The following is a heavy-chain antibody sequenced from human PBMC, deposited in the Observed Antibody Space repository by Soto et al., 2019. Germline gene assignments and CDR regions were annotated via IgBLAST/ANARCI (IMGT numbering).Heavy chain of an antibody. Sequence: SETLSLTCAVSGGSISSGGYSWSWIRQPPGGGLEWIGYIYHSGSTYYNPSLKSRVTISVDRSKNQFSLKLSSATAAATAVYYCASRYYGSGSYYNWFDPWGQGTLVTVSS. V-gene: IGHV4-30-2*01. D-gene: IGHD3-10*01. CDR1: GGSISSGGYS. J-gene: IGHJ5*02. CDR3: ASRYYGSGSYYNWFDP. CDR2: IYHSGST.